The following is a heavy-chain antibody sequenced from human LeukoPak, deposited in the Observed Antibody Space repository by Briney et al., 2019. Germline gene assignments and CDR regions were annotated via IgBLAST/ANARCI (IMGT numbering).Heavy chain of an antibody. V-gene: IGHV3-20*04. D-gene: IGHD5-18*01. J-gene: IGHJ3*02. CDR2: INWSDGNT. CDR3: ARARSSYGYGDAFDI. CDR1: GFTFDDYG. Sequence: GGSLILSCAASGFTFDDYGMSWVPQAPGKGLEWVSSINWSDGNTGYADSVKGRFTISRDNAKNSLYLQMNSLRAEDTAVYYCARARSSYGYGDAFDIWGQGTMVTVSS.